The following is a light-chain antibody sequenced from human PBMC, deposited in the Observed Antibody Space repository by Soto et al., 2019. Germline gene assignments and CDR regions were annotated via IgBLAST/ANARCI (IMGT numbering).Light chain of an antibody. J-gene: IGLJ3*02. CDR3: SSYTTSSTGV. V-gene: IGLV2-14*01. CDR2: DVS. Sequence: QSALTQPASVSGSPGQSITISCTGTSRDVGAYNYVSWFQQHPGEAPKLMIYDVSNRPSGVSSRFSGSKSGNTASLTISGLQVEDEADYYCSSYTTSSTGVFGGGTKLTVL. CDR1: SRDVGAYNY.